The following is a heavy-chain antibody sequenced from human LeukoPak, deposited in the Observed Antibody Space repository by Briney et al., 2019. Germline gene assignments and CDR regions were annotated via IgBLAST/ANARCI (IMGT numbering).Heavy chain of an antibody. D-gene: IGHD3-22*01. CDR1: GGSISGTNW. CDR2: ISLAGQT. V-gene: IGHV4-4*02. CDR3: SRESGAFCPFGY. Sequence: PSGTLSLTCGVSGGSISGTNWWSWVRQPPRQGLEWIGEISLAGQTNYNPSLNGRVTMSLDKSSNQLSLNLTSVTAADTATYYCSRESGAFCPFGYWGQGTLVIVSS. J-gene: IGHJ4*02.